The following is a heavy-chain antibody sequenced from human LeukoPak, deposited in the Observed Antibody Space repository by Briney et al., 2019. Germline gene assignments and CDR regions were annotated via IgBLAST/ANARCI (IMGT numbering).Heavy chain of an antibody. V-gene: IGHV3-21*06. CDR3: ARLQWLQTGRDFLDY. CDR1: GFTFSSYA. CDR2: ISSSGSYI. Sequence: KAGGSLRLSCAASGFTFSSYAIQWVRQAPGKGLEWVSSISSSGSYIYYADSVKGRFTISRDNAKNSLDLQMNSLRVEDTPVYYCARLQWLQTGRDFLDYWGQGTLVTVSS. D-gene: IGHD6-19*01. J-gene: IGHJ4*02.